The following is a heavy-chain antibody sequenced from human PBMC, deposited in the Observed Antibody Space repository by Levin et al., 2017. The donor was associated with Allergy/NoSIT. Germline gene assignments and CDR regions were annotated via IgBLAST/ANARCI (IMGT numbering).Heavy chain of an antibody. V-gene: IGHV1-24*01. J-gene: IGHJ4*02. CDR3: ATDQRQTLLAEYYYDSSGLSS. D-gene: IGHD3-22*01. CDR2: FDPEDGEA. Sequence: ASVKVSCKVSGYTLSELSMHWVRQAPGKGLEWMGGFDPEDGEAIYAQKFQGRVTMTEDTSTDTAYMELSSLRSEDTAVYYCATDQRQTLLAEYYYDSSGLSSWGQGTLVTVSS. CDR1: GYTLSELS.